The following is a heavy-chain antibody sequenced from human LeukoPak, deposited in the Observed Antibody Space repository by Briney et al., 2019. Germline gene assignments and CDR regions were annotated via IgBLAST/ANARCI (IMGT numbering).Heavy chain of an antibody. CDR3: ARENPKNSDF. D-gene: IGHD2/OR15-2a*01. Sequence: SETLSLTCTVSGGSISISNYYWGWIRQPPGKGLEWIGGIYYSGSTYYNPSLKSRVTISVDTSKNQFSLKLSSVTAADTAVYYCARENPKNSDFWGQGTLVTVSS. CDR2: IYYSGST. V-gene: IGHV4-39*01. CDR1: GGSISISNYY. J-gene: IGHJ4*02.